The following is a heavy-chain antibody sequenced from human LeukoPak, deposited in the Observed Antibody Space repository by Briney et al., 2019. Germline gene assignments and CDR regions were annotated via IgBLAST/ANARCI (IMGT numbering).Heavy chain of an antibody. J-gene: IGHJ4*02. CDR3: ATDSYVSGSYYRLFY. V-gene: IGHV3-23*01. D-gene: IGHD3-10*01. CDR1: GFTVSSNY. Sequence: GGSLRLSCAASGFTVSSNYMSWVRQAPGKGLEWVSGIRGSGDITFYADSVKGRFTISRDNSKNTLYLQMNNLRAEDTAIYYCATDSYVSGSYYRLFYWGQGTLVTVSS. CDR2: IRGSGDIT.